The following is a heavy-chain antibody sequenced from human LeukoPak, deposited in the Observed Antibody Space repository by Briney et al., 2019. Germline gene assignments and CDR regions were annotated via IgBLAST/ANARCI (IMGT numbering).Heavy chain of an antibody. J-gene: IGHJ6*02. V-gene: IGHV4-59*01. CDR2: ISHSGST. CDR1: GGSISSYY. CDR3: ARGWFGELYYYDGMGV. Sequence: PSETLSLTCTVSGGSISSYYWSWIRQPPGKGLEWIGYISHSGSTNYSPSLKSRVTISVDTSNNQFSLKLSSATAADTAVYYCARGWFGELYYYDGMGVWGQGTTVTISS. D-gene: IGHD3-10*01.